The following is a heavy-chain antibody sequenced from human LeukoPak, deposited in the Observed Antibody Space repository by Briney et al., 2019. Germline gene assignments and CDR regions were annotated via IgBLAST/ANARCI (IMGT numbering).Heavy chain of an antibody. CDR1: GYSFTSYW. D-gene: IGHD5-18*01. V-gene: IGHV5-51*01. CDR3: ARSESAYTYGLIDY. Sequence: PGGSLRLSCKGSGYSFTSYWIGWVRQMPGKGLEWMGIIYPGDSETRYSPSLQGQVTISADKSISTAYLHWSSLKASDTAMYYCARSESAYTYGLIDYWGQGTLVTVSS. CDR2: IYPGDSET. J-gene: IGHJ4*02.